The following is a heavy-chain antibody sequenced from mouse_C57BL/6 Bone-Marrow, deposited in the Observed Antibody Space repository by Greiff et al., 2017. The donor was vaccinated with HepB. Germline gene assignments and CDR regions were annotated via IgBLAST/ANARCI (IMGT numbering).Heavy chain of an antibody. Sequence: QVQLQQPGAELVKPGASVKLSCKASGYTFTSYWMQWVKQRPGQGLEWIGEIDPSDSYTNYNQKFKGKATLTVDTSSSTAYMQLSSLTSEDSAVYYCARGMITTFADYWGQGTTLTVSS. J-gene: IGHJ2*01. CDR1: GYTFTSYW. V-gene: IGHV1-50*01. CDR3: ARGMITTFADY. D-gene: IGHD2-4*01. CDR2: IDPSDSYT.